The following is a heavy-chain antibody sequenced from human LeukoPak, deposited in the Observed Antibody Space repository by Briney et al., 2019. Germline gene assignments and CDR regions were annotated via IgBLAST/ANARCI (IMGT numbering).Heavy chain of an antibody. D-gene: IGHD1-26*01. CDR3: ARHGMGANFDY. CDR2: IYYSGST. CDR1: GGSISSYY. J-gene: IGHJ4*02. V-gene: IGHV4-59*08. Sequence: PAEPLSLTCSVCGGSISSYYGSWLRQPPGEGLGWSGYIYYSGSTNYSPSLKSRVTISVDTSNNQFSLKLSSVTAADTAVYYCARHGMGANFDYWGQGTLVTVSS.